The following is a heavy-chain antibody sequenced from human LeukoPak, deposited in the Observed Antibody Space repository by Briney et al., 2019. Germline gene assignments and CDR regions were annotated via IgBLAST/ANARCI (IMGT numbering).Heavy chain of an antibody. Sequence: GGSLRLSCAASGFTFSSFGMHWVRQAPGKGLEWVAFISYDGSIKYYADSVKGRFTISRDDSKNTLYLQMNSLRAEDTAVYYCATDLAARLRGGVYWGQGTLVTVSS. D-gene: IGHD6-6*01. CDR1: GFTFSSFG. V-gene: IGHV3-30*02. J-gene: IGHJ4*02. CDR3: ATDLAARLRGGVY. CDR2: ISYDGSIK.